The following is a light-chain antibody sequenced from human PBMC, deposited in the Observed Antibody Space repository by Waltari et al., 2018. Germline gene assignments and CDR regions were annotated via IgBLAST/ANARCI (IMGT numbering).Light chain of an antibody. CDR1: QSVSSSY. V-gene: IGKV3-20*01. CDR3: QQYTGSPWT. J-gene: IGKJ1*01. CDR2: GAS. Sequence: EIVLTQSPGTLSLSPGERATLSCRASQSVSSSYLAWYQQNPGQAPRLLLYGASSRATGIPDRFSGSGCGTDFTLTISRLEPEDLAGYYCQQYTGSPWTFGQGTKVEIK.